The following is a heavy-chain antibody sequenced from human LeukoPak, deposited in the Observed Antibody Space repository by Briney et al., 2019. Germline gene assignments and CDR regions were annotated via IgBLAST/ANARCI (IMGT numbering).Heavy chain of an antibody. D-gene: IGHD6-19*01. CDR1: GFAFSFFA. Sequence: AGGSLRLSCEASGFAFSFFAMSWLRQAPGKGLEWVSTINANSGTRSYAASVRGRFTISRDNYKNTLYLQLNTLRADDTAVYYCAKPISGGLAVTADWFAPWGQGTLVVVSS. CDR3: AKPISGGLAVTADWFAP. V-gene: IGHV3-23*01. CDR2: INANSGTR. J-gene: IGHJ5*01.